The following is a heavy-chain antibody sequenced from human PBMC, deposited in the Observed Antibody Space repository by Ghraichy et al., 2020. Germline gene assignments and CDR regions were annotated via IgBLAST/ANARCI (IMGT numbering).Heavy chain of an antibody. Sequence: GGSLRLSCAASGFTFDVYAMSWVRQVPGKGLEWVSVINWNGGTIGYADSVQGRFTVSRDNAKNSLYLQLNSLRAEDTALYYCARGRAVAGWGAFDFWGQGTMVTVSS. V-gene: IGHV3-20*04. D-gene: IGHD6-19*01. CDR3: ARGRAVAGWGAFDF. CDR2: INWNGGTI. CDR1: GFTFDVYA. J-gene: IGHJ3*01.